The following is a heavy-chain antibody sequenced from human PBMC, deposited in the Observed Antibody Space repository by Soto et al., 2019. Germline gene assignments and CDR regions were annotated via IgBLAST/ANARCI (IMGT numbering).Heavy chain of an antibody. Sequence: PWRLHRHPCTAVGGTCIDYGRRWIRKDQEKGLEWVSSISSSSSYIYYADSVKGRFTISRDNAKNSLYLQMNRLRAEDTAVYYCAREGRGCIKRSSWPFDYWGQGTLVTGS. D-gene: IGHD6-13*01. CDR2: ISSSSSYI. CDR3: AREGRGCIKRSSWPFDY. CDR1: GGTCIDYG. V-gene: IGHV3-21*01. J-gene: IGHJ4*02.